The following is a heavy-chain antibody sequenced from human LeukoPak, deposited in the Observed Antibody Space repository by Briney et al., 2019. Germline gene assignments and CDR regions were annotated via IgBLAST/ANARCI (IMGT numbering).Heavy chain of an antibody. Sequence: PSETLSLTCTVSGGSISSSSYYWGWIRQPPGRGLEWIGEFHPDGYSNSNPSLKSRLTISVDASKNQVSMRLTSVTAADTAVYYCARGADPYKLGNIWGQGTLVTVYS. V-gene: IGHV4-39*01. CDR3: ARGADPYKLGNI. CDR2: FHPDGYS. J-gene: IGHJ4*02. D-gene: IGHD1/OR15-1a*01. CDR1: GGSISSSSYY.